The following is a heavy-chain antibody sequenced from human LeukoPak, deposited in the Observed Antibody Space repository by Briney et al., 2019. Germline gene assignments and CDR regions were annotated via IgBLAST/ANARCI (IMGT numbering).Heavy chain of an antibody. V-gene: IGHV4-38-2*02. CDR2: IYHSGST. D-gene: IGHD2-15*01. CDR3: ARDGGLAYSGEFDY. CDR1: GYSISSGYY. Sequence: SSETLSLTCTVSGYSISSGYYWGWIRQPPGKGLEWIGRIYHSGSTYYNPSLKSRVTISVDTSKNQFSLKLSSVTAADTAVYYCARDGGLAYSGEFDYWGQGTLVTVSS. J-gene: IGHJ4*02.